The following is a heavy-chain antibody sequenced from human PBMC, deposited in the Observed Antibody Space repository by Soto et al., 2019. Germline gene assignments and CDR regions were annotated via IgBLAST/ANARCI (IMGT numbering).Heavy chain of an antibody. Sequence: GESLKISCKGSGYTFTDYWIGWVRQLPGKGLEWMGIIYPGDSDTRYSPSFQGHVTITVDKSTNTAYLQWNTLRASDTVMYYCARHIINFRYYYSAMDVWGQGTTVTVSS. CDR2: IYPGDSDT. CDR3: ARHIINFRYYYSAMDV. V-gene: IGHV5-51*01. CDR1: GYTFTDYW. J-gene: IGHJ6*02.